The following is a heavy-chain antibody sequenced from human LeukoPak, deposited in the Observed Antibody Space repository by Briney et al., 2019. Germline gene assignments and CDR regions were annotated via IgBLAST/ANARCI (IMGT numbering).Heavy chain of an antibody. CDR1: GGSISSYY. Sequence: SETLSLTCTVSGGSISSYYWSWIRQPPKKGLEWIGTIYYSGSTYYNPSLKSRVTISGDTSKNQFSLKLSSVTATDTAVYYCARHDSSGPYNAFDIWGQGTMVTVSS. J-gene: IGHJ3*02. D-gene: IGHD3-22*01. V-gene: IGHV4-39*01. CDR3: ARHDSSGPYNAFDI. CDR2: IYYSGST.